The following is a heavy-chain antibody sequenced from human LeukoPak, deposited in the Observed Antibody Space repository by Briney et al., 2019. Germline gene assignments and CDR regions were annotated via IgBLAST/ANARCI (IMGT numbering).Heavy chain of an antibody. J-gene: IGHJ4*02. D-gene: IGHD1-1*01. CDR2: ISAYNGNT. Sequence: ASVTVSCKASGYTFTSYGISWVRQASGQGLEWMGWISAYNGNTNYAQKLQGRVTMTTDTSTSTAYMELRSLRSDDTAVYYCARGYNWNDVPKGFDYWGQGTLVTVSS. CDR1: GYTFTSYG. CDR3: ARGYNWNDVPKGFDY. V-gene: IGHV1-18*04.